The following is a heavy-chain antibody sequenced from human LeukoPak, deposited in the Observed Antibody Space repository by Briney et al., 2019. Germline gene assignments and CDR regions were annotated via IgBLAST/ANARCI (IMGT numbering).Heavy chain of an antibody. CDR2: IYSGDTT. Sequence: SLRLSFAASWVTVSSNYLSWGRQGPGQGPGWGSVIYSGDTTYYAASVKGRFTISRDNSKNTLYLQMNSLRAEDTAVYYCARDNSLGERGVIIGYWGQGTLVTVSS. J-gene: IGHJ4*02. V-gene: IGHV3-53*01. D-gene: IGHD3-10*01. CDR1: WVTVSSNY. CDR3: ARDNSLGERGVIIGY.